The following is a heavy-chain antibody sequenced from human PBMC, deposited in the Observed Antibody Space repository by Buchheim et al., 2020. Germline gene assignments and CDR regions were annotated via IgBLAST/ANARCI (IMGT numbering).Heavy chain of an antibody. CDR3: ARDDSWSFDY. D-gene: IGHD3-3*01. Sequence: EVQLVESGGGSIQPGGSLRLSCSASGFTFSEYSMNWVRQAPGKGLEWISRIRTASGSYADSVKGRFTISRDNAKNSLYLQMNSLRVEDTAVYFCARDDSWSFDYWGQG. J-gene: IGHJ4*02. CDR2: IRTASG. CDR1: GFTFSEYS. V-gene: IGHV3-48*04.